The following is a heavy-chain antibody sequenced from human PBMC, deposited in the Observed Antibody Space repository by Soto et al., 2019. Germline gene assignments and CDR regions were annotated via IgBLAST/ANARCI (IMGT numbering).Heavy chain of an antibody. CDR1: GFTFSSYA. CDR3: APRPSIAAAGTEAFDI. Sequence: GGSLRLSCAASGFTFSSYAMSWVRQAPGKGLEWVSAISGSGGSTYYADSVKGRFTISRDNSKNTLYLQMNSLRAEDTAVYYCAPRPSIAAAGTEAFDIWGQGTMVTVSS. CDR2: ISGSGGST. V-gene: IGHV3-23*01. D-gene: IGHD6-13*01. J-gene: IGHJ3*02.